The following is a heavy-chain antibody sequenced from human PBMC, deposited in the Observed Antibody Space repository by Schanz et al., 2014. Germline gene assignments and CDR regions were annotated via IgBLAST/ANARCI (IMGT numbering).Heavy chain of an antibody. J-gene: IGHJ4*02. CDR3: ARDRPSGYALDF. CDR1: GFTFSSYG. V-gene: IGHV3-30*02. D-gene: IGHD5-12*01. Sequence: QVQLVESGGGVVQPGGSLRLSCAASGFTFSSYGMHWVRQAPGKGLEWVAFVRFDGSERYYADSVKGRFTISRDDSKSTLHLQMNSLRAEDTAVYYCARDRPSGYALDFWGQGTLVTVSS. CDR2: VRFDGSER.